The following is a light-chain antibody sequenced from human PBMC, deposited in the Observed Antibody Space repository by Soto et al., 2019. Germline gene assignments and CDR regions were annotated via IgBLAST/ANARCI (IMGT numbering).Light chain of an antibody. CDR3: QQRSNWPPYT. Sequence: EMVVTQSPATLSVSPGERATLSCRASQDVSSNLAWYQQKPGQAPSLLIYGASTRATGTPARFSGSGSGTEFTLTISSLQSEDYAVYYCQQRSNWPPYTFGQGTRLEIK. J-gene: IGKJ5*01. CDR1: QDVSSN. CDR2: GAS. V-gene: IGKV3-15*01.